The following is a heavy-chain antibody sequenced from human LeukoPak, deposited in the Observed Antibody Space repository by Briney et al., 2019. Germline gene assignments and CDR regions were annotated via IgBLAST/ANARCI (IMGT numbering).Heavy chain of an antibody. CDR1: GVSISSTSYY. V-gene: IGHV4-31*03. Sequence: PSETLSLTCTVSGVSISSTSYYWSWIRQPPGKGLEWIGYIYYSGSTYYSPSLKSRVTISVDTSKNQFSLKLSSVTAADTAVYYCAREMRGVVATIGFDYWGQGTLVTVSS. CDR3: AREMRGVVATIGFDY. J-gene: IGHJ4*02. D-gene: IGHD5-12*01. CDR2: IYYSGST.